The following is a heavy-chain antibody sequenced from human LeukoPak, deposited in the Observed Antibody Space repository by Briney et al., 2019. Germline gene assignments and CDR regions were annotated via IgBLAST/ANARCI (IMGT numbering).Heavy chain of an antibody. CDR1: GGSFSSYA. V-gene: IGHV1-69*13. D-gene: IGHD2-2*02. CDR3: ARGGVVVVPAAIPNNWFDP. Sequence: SVKVSCKASGGSFSSYAISWVRQAPGQGLEGMGGIIPIFGTANYAQKFQGRVTITADESTSTAYMELSSLRSEDRAVYYCARGGVVVVPAAIPNNWFDPWGQGTLVTVSS. J-gene: IGHJ5*02. CDR2: IIPIFGTA.